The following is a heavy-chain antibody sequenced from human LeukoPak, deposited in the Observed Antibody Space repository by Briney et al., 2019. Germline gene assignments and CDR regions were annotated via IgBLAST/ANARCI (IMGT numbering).Heavy chain of an antibody. CDR2: IYYSGNT. Sequence: SETLSLTWTVSGGSINSDIYSWGWIRQPPGKGLEWIGTIYYSGNTYYNPSLDSRVTISVDTSKNQFSLKLSSVTAADTAVYYCARLTITGTGRGYMYVWGKGTTVTVSS. D-gene: IGHD1-7*01. J-gene: IGHJ6*03. CDR1: GGSINSDIYS. CDR3: ARLTITGTGRGYMYV. V-gene: IGHV4-39*01.